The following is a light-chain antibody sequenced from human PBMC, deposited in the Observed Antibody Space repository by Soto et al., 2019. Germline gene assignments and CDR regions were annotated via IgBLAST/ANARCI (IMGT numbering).Light chain of an antibody. CDR2: EVS. CDR1: SSDVGGYNY. Sequence: QSALTQPASVSGSPGQSITISCTGTSSDVGGYNYVSWYQQHPGKAPKLMIYEVSNRPSGVSNRFSGSKSGNTASLTISGLQAEDEADYYCSSYTTRSTHWVFGGGTQVTVL. CDR3: SSYTTRSTHWV. J-gene: IGLJ3*02. V-gene: IGLV2-14*01.